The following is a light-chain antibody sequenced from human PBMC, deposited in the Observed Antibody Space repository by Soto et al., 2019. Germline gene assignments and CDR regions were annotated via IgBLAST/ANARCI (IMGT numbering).Light chain of an antibody. V-gene: IGLV2-14*01. J-gene: IGLJ3*02. CDR2: EVN. CDR1: SSDVGGYNY. Sequence: QSVLTQPASVSGSPGQSITISCTGSSSDVGGYNYVSWYQQHPGKAPKVMIYEVNNRPSGVSNRFSGSKSDNTASLTISGLQAEDEGDYYCRSYTTRNTWVFGGGTKLTVL. CDR3: RSYTTRNTWV.